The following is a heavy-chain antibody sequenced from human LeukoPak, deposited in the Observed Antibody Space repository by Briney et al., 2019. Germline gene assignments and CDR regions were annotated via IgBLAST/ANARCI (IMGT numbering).Heavy chain of an antibody. CDR3: ARGGKYYDYVWGSYIFDY. CDR2: IYYSGST. J-gene: IGHJ4*02. CDR1: GDPMSRYY. D-gene: IGHD3-16*01. V-gene: IGHV4-59*01. Sequence: SETLSLTCTVSGDPMSRYYWSWIRQPPGKGLEWLGYIYYSGSTNYNPSLKSRVTMSVDTSKNKFSLNLSSVTAADTAVYYCARGGKYYDYVWGSYIFDYWGQGTLVTVSS.